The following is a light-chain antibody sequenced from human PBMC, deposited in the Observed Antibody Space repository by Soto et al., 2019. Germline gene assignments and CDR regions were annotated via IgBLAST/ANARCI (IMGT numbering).Light chain of an antibody. CDR3: QQYGSSPPIT. CDR1: QSVSSRY. V-gene: IGKV3-20*01. J-gene: IGKJ5*01. CDR2: GAS. Sequence: EIVLTQSPGTLSLCPGERATLSCRASQSVSSRYLAWYQQKPGQAPRFLIYGASSRATGIPDRFSGSGSGTDFTLTISRLEPEDFAVYYCQQYGSSPPITFGQGTRLEIK.